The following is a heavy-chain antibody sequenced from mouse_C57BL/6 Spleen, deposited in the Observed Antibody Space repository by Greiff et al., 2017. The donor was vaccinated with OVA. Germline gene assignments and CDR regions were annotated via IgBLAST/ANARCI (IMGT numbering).Heavy chain of an antibody. Sequence: EVKVVESGGGLVKPGGSLKLSCAASGFPFSDYGMHWVRQAPEKGLEWVAYISSGSSTIYYADTVKGRFTISRDNAKNTLFLQMTSLRSEDTAMYYCARNSGAVYAMDYWGQGTSVTVSS. J-gene: IGHJ4*01. CDR3: ARNSGAVYAMDY. CDR2: ISSGSSTI. V-gene: IGHV5-17*01. D-gene: IGHD4-1*01. CDR1: GFPFSDYG.